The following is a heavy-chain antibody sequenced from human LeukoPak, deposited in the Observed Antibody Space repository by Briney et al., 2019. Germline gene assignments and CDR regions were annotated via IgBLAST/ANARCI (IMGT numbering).Heavy chain of an antibody. Sequence: PSETLSLTCAVYGGSFSGYYWSWIRQPPGKGLEWIGEINHSGSTNYNPSLKSRVTISVDTSKNQFSLKLSSVTAADTAVYYCARWLERRGYFDYWGQGTLVTVSS. J-gene: IGHJ4*02. CDR3: ARWLERRGYFDY. CDR2: INHSGST. D-gene: IGHD1-1*01. V-gene: IGHV4-34*01. CDR1: GGSFSGYY.